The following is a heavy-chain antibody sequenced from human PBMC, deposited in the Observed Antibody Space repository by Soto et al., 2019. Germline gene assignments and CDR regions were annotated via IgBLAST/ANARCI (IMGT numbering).Heavy chain of an antibody. CDR3: ARHPERIAEIGWFDP. CDR1: GFTFSSYS. CDR2: ISSSSSTI. V-gene: IGHV3-48*01. J-gene: IGHJ5*02. Sequence: GWSMRLSCAASGFTFSSYSMNWVRQAPRKGLEWVSYISSSSSTIYYADSVKGRFTISRDNAKNSLYLQMNSLRAEDTAVYYCARHPERIAEIGWFDPWGQGT. D-gene: IGHD6-13*01.